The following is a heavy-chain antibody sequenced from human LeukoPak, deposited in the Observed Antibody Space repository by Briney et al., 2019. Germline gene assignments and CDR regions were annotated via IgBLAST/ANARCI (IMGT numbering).Heavy chain of an antibody. CDR1: GFPLSSYW. Sequence: PGGSLRLSCAASGFPLSSYWMRWVRQAPGKGLEWVANIKQDGSEKYYVDSVKGRFTISRDNAKNSLYLQMNSLRAEDTAVYYCAKTPAYYYDSSGVRAFDIWDQGTMATVTS. V-gene: IGHV3-7*03. J-gene: IGHJ3*02. CDR2: IKQDGSEK. CDR3: AKTPAYYYDSSGVRAFDI. D-gene: IGHD3-22*01.